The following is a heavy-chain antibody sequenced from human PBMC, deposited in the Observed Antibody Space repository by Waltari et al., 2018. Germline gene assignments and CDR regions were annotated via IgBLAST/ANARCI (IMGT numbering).Heavy chain of an antibody. J-gene: IGHJ4*02. V-gene: IGHV4-30-4*08. D-gene: IGHD3-10*01. CDR3: ARATRYYGSGFDY. CDR1: GGSISSGDYY. CDR2: IYYSGST. Sequence: QVQLQESGPGLVKPSQTLSLTCTVSGGSISSGDYYWSWIRQPPGKGLEWIGYIYYSGSTYYNPSHKSRVTISVDTSKNQFSLKLSSVTAADTAVYYCARATRYYGSGFDYWGQGTLVTVSS.